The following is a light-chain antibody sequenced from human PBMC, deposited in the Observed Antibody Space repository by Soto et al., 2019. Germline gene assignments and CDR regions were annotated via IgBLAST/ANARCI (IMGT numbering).Light chain of an antibody. CDR1: QGIINY. Sequence: DIQMTQSPSSLSASVGDRVTITFRASQGIINYLAWYQQKPGKAPKLLIYAASTLQSGVTSRFSGSGSGTDFTLTISSLQSEDFAVYYCQQYNNWPLTFGGGTKVDIK. V-gene: IGKV1-27*01. CDR3: QQYNNWPLT. CDR2: AAS. J-gene: IGKJ4*01.